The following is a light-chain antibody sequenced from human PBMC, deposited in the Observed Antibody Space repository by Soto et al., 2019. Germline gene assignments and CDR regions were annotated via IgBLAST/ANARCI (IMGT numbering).Light chain of an antibody. CDR2: GAS. CDR3: QHHNSYSQT. Sequence: DIQLTQSPPTLSASVGDRVTITCLASQTIRYYLAWYQQMPGKAPKLLIYGASSLQSGVPSRFNGSGSGTEFPLTISSLQPDDFATYFCQHHNSYSQTFGQGTKVEIK. J-gene: IGKJ1*01. CDR1: QTIRYY. V-gene: IGKV1-5*01.